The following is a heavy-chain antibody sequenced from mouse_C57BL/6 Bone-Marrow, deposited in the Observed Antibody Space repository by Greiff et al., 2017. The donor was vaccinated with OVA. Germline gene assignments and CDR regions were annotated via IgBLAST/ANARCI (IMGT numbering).Heavy chain of an antibody. V-gene: IGHV1-15*01. Sequence: QVQLQQSGAELVRPGASVTLSCKASGYTFTDYEMHWVKQTPVHGLEWIGAIDPETCGTAYNQKFKGKATLTADKSSSTAYMELRSLTSEDSAVYYCTRSLGSGYFDYWGQGTTLTVSS. D-gene: IGHD3-1*01. CDR3: TRSLGSGYFDY. CDR2: IDPETCGT. CDR1: GYTFTDYE. J-gene: IGHJ2*01.